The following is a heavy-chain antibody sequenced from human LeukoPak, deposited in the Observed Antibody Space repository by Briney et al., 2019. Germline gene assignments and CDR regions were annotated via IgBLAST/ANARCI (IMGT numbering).Heavy chain of an antibody. Sequence: GGSLRLSCAASGFTFSSYAMSWVRQAPGKGLEWVSAISGSGGSTYYADSVKGRFTISRDNSMNTLYLQMNSLRAEDTAVYYCAKTSSYDFWSGYYGIDYWGQGTLVTVSS. J-gene: IGHJ4*02. CDR1: GFTFSSYA. CDR3: AKTSSYDFWSGYYGIDY. CDR2: ISGSGGST. D-gene: IGHD3-3*01. V-gene: IGHV3-23*01.